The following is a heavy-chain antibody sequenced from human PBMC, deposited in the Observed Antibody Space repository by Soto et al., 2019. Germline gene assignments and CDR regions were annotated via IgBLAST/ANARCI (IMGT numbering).Heavy chain of an antibody. V-gene: IGHV3-7*01. CDR1: GFTFSSYW. CDR2: IKQDGSEK. J-gene: IGHJ3*02. CDR3: AKDSWAVAHDAFDI. Sequence: PGGSLRLSCAASGFTFSSYWMSWVRQAPGKGLEWVANIKQDGSEKYYVDSVKGRFTISRDNAKNSLYLQMNSLRAEDTAVYYCAKDSWAVAHDAFDIWGQGTMVTVSS. D-gene: IGHD6-19*01.